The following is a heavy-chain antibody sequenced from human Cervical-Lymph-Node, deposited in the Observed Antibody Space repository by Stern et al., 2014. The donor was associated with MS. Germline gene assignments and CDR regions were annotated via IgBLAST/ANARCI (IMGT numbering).Heavy chain of an antibody. CDR3: AHRRGVFGFYP. J-gene: IGHJ5*02. CDR1: GFSLNTSGVA. V-gene: IGHV2-5*02. CDR2: FYWDDDK. D-gene: IGHD3-10*01. Sequence: QITLKESDPTVVKPTQTLTLTCTFSGFSLNTSGVAVGWIRQPPGKALEWLALFYWDDDKRYSPSLKTRVTITKDTSENQVVLTMTNMDPVDTGTYYCAHRRGVFGFYPWGQGTLVTVSS.